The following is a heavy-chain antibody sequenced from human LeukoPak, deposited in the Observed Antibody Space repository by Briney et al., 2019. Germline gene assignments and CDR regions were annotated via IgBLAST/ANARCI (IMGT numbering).Heavy chain of an antibody. Sequence: SQTLSLTCTVSGGSISSGDYYWSWIRQPPGKGLEWIGYIYYSGSTYYNPSLKSRVTTSVDTSKNQFSLKLSSVTAADPAVYYCARERPGANDAFYVWGQGKMVTVFS. CDR1: GGSISSGDYY. J-gene: IGHJ3*01. D-gene: IGHD1-26*01. V-gene: IGHV4-30-4*01. CDR2: IYYSGST. CDR3: ARERPGANDAFYV.